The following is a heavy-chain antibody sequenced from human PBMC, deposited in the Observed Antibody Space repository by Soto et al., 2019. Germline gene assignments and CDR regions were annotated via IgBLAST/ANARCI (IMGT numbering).Heavy chain of an antibody. V-gene: IGHV1-46*01. D-gene: IGHD2-8*01. CDR3: AREFGVYATRGHYFDS. CDR2: INPSGGGT. CDR1: GYTFTSYY. Sequence: QVQVVQSGAEVKKPGASVKVSCKASGYTFTSYYMHWVRQAPGQGLEWMGIINPSGGGTFYAQKFQGRVTMTRDTSTSTVYMELSSLRSEDTAVYYCAREFGVYATRGHYFDSWGQGTLVTVSS. J-gene: IGHJ4*02.